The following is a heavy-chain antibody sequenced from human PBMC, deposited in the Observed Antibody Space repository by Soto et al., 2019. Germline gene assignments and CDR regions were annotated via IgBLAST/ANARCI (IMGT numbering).Heavy chain of an antibody. D-gene: IGHD2-2*01. V-gene: IGHV3-23*01. CDR3: ARYSDYYCSSTSCYYYYGMDV. J-gene: IGHJ6*02. CDR2: ISDSGGST. CDR1: GFTFSSYA. Sequence: PGGSLRLSCAASGFTFSSYAMSWVRQAPGKGLEWVSTISDSGGSTYYADSVKGRFTISRDNSKNTLYLQMNSLRAEDTAVYYGARYSDYYCSSTSCYYYYGMDVWGQGTTVTVSS.